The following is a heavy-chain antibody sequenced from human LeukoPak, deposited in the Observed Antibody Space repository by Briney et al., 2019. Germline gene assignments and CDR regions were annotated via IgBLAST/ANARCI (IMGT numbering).Heavy chain of an antibody. V-gene: IGHV1-69*01. J-gene: IGHJ4*02. CDR2: IIPIFGTA. CDR3: AREGEAYCGGDCYF. D-gene: IGHD2-21*01. Sequence: SVKVSCKASGGTFSSYAISWVRQAPGQGLEWMGGIIPIFGTANYAQKFQGRVTITADESTSTAYMELSSLRSEDTAVYYCAREGEAYCGGDCYFWGQGTLVTVSA. CDR1: GGTFSSYA.